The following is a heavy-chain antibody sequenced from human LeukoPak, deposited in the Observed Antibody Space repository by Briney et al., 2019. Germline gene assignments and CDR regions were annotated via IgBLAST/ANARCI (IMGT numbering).Heavy chain of an antibody. V-gene: IGHV1-69*04. CDR3: ARLANTYYYDSSGSDAFDI. J-gene: IGHJ3*02. CDR1: GGTFSSYA. D-gene: IGHD3-22*01. CDR2: IIPILGIA. Sequence: SVKVSCKASGGTFSSYAISWVRQAPGQGLEWMGRIIPILGIANYAQKFQGRVTITADKSTSTAYMELSSLRSEDTAVYYCARLANTYYYDSSGSDAFDIWGQGTMVTVSS.